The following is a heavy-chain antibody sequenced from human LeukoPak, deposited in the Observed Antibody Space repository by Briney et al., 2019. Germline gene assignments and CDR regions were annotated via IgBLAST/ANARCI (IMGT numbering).Heavy chain of an antibody. V-gene: IGHV1-2*02. CDR1: GYTFTGYY. CDR2: INPHSGGT. CDR3: ARDVGEYCSSTNCYASHY. J-gene: IGHJ4*02. D-gene: IGHD2-2*01. Sequence: ASVKVSCKASGYTFTGYYIHWVRQAPGQGLEWMGWINPHSGGTNYAQKFQGGVAMTRDTSITTAYMELSSLRSDDTAVYYCARDVGEYCSSTNCYASHYWGQGTLVTVSS.